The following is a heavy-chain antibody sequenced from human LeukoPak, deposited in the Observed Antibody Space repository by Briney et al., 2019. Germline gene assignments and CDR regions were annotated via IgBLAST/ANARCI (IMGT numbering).Heavy chain of an antibody. D-gene: IGHD3-16*01. CDR1: RFLIRVYL. Sequence: PGGSLRLSCLASRFLIRVYLMNGVGQAPGKGREGVDKIKQDGSEKYYVASVKGRFTLSRDNAKNPVYLQMNSLSAEDTAVYYCARGLDGANAFDLWGQGTLVTVSS. V-gene: IGHV3-7*01. J-gene: IGHJ3*01. CDR2: IKQDGSEK. CDR3: ARGLDGANAFDL.